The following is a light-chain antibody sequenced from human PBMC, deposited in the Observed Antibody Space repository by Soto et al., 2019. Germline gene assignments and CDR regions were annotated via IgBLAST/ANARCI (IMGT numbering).Light chain of an antibody. CDR3: QQYGSSGT. J-gene: IGKJ5*01. CDR1: ESVSSSY. CDR2: AAS. Sequence: EIVLTQSPGTLSLSPGERATLSCRASESVSSSYLAWYQQKPGQAPRLLIYAASGRATGVPDRFSGSGSGTDFTLTISRLEPEDFAVYYCQQYGSSGTFGQGTRLEI. V-gene: IGKV3-20*01.